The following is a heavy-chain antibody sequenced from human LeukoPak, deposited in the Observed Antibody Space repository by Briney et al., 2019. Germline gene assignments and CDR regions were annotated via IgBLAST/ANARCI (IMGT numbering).Heavy chain of an antibody. Sequence: GRSLRLSCAASGFTFSAYPMYWVRHSPGKGLDWVAVISYDGTKKYYADSVKGRFTISRDNSDNTLYLQMNDLRAEDTALYYCARVQQELAYDYWDQGTLVTVSS. CDR1: GFTFSAYP. J-gene: IGHJ4*02. D-gene: IGHD6-13*01. V-gene: IGHV3-30*04. CDR3: ARVQQELAYDY. CDR2: ISYDGTKK.